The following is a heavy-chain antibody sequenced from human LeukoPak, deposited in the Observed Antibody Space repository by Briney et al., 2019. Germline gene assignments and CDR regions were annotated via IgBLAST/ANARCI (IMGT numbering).Heavy chain of an antibody. CDR2: IYHSGST. V-gene: IGHV4-30-2*01. CDR3: TREKQSVSDY. D-gene: IGHD3-3*01. Sequence: SSQTLSLTCAVSGGSISSGGYSWSWIRQPPGKGLEWIGYIYHSGSTYYNPSLKSRVTISVDTSKSQFSLKLSSVTAADTAVYYCTREKQSVSDYWGQGILVTVSS. J-gene: IGHJ4*02. CDR1: GGSISSGGYS.